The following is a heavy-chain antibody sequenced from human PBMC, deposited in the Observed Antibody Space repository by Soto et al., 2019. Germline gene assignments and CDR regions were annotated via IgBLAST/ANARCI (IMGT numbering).Heavy chain of an antibody. D-gene: IGHD2-8*01. CDR2: INHSGST. V-gene: IGHV4-34*01. Sequence: PSETLSLTCAVYGGSFSGYYWSWIRQPPGKGLEWIGEINHSGSTNYNPSLKSRVTISVDTSKNQFSLKLSSVTAADTAVYYCARARYCTNGVCYHRYYYYGMDVWGQGTTVTVSS. J-gene: IGHJ6*02. CDR3: ARARYCTNGVCYHRYYYYGMDV. CDR1: GGSFSGYY.